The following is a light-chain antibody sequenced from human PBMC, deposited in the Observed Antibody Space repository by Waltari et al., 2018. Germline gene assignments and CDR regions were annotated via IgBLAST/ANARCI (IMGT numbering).Light chain of an antibody. CDR3: QTGGHGTWV. V-gene: IGLV4-69*01. J-gene: IGLJ3*02. Sequence: QLVLPQSPSASASLGASVKLTCTLSSGHSSNVIAWHQQQPEKGPRSLMKVNSDGSHSKGDKIPDRFSGSSSGAEHYLTISSLQSEDEADYYCQTGGHGTWVFGGGTKLTVL. CDR2: VNSDGSH. CDR1: SGHSSNV.